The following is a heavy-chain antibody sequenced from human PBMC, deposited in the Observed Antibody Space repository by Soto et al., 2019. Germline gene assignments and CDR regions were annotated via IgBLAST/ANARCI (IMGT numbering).Heavy chain of an antibody. CDR3: ARDRSTSPDYLDF. Sequence: PSETLSLTCSVSGGSIDNYEYYWTWIRQPPGKGLEWVGYIYYSGRTNYNPSLNSRLTISLDTSKNQFSLRLTSVSAADTANYYCARDRSTSPDYLDFWGQGTTVTVSS. CDR1: GGSIDNYEYY. V-gene: IGHV4-30-4*01. J-gene: IGHJ6*02. D-gene: IGHD3-10*01. CDR2: IYYSGRT.